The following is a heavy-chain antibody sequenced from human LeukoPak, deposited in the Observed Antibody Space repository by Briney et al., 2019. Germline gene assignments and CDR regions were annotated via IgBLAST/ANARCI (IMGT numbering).Heavy chain of an antibody. CDR2: ININTANP. Sequence: ASVKVSCKASGFTFTSYAINWVRQAPGQGLEWMGWININTANPTYAQGFTGRFVFSLDTSVSTAYLQISSLKAEDTAVYYCATMSSGWYSIFDYWGQGTLVTVSS. CDR3: ATMSSGWYSIFDY. J-gene: IGHJ4*02. D-gene: IGHD6-19*01. CDR1: GFTFTSYA. V-gene: IGHV7-4-1*02.